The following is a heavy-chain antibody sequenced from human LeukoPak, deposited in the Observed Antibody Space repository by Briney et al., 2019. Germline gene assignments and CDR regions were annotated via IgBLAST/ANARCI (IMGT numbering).Heavy chain of an antibody. Sequence: GGSLRLSCAASGFIFSAYYMNWVRQAPGKGPEWLANINQAGSVQNYVDSVRGRFTTSRDNAKNSLYLQMNSLRAEDTAVYYCARGGYACANGLCHDYWGQGTLVTVSS. CDR1: GFIFSAYY. CDR3: ARGGYACANGLCHDY. CDR2: INQAGSVQ. D-gene: IGHD2-8*01. V-gene: IGHV3-7*02. J-gene: IGHJ4*02.